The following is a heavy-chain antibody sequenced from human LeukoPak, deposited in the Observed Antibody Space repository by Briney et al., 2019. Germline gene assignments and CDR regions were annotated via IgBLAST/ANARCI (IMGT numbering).Heavy chain of an antibody. CDR2: INAGNGNT. Sequence: GASVTVSCKASGYTFTSYAMHWVRQAPGQRLEWMGWINAGNGNTKYSQKFQGRVTITRDTSASTAYMELSSLRFEDTAVYYCASFSSGYYYEDYYYYYGMDVWGQGTTVTVSS. CDR1: GYTFTSYA. V-gene: IGHV1-3*01. CDR3: ASFSSGYYYEDYYYYYGMDV. J-gene: IGHJ6*02. D-gene: IGHD3-22*01.